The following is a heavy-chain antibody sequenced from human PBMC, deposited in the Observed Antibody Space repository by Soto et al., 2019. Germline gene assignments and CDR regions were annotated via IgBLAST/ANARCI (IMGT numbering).Heavy chain of an antibody. D-gene: IGHD1-26*01. CDR3: AKEWADFDY. CDR1: GFTFRSVA. V-gene: IGHV3-23*01. Sequence: PGGSLKSSCGGSGFTFRSVAMGWVRKARGKGLEWVSAISGSGGSTYYADSVKGRFNISRDNSKNTLYLQMNSLRAEDTAVYYCAKEWADFDYWGQGTLVTVSS. CDR2: ISGSGGST. J-gene: IGHJ4*02.